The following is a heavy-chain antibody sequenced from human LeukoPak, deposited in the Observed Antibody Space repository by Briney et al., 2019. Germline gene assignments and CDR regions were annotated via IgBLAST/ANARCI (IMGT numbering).Heavy chain of an antibody. CDR2: IYYSGST. V-gene: IGHV4-59*01. CDR1: GGSISSYY. Sequence: SETLSLTCTVSGGSISSYYWSWIRQPPGKGLEWNGYIYYSGSTNYNPSLKSRVTISVDTSKKQFSLQLSSVTAADTAVYYCAREGLGWFGPWGQGTLVTVSS. CDR3: AREGLGWFGP. J-gene: IGHJ5*02.